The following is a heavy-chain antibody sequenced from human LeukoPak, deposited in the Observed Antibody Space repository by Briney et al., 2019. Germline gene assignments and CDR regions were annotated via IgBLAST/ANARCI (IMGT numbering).Heavy chain of an antibody. CDR3: ATLKPNYYDSSGEGYWFDP. J-gene: IGHJ5*02. CDR2: IYYSGST. D-gene: IGHD3-22*01. Sequence: PSETLSLTCTVSGYSISSSYYWGWIRQPPGKGLEWIGSIYYSGSTYYNPSLKSRVTISVDTSKNQFSLKLSSVTAADTAVYYCATLKPNYYDSSGEGYWFDPWGQGTLVTVSS. CDR1: GYSISSSYY. V-gene: IGHV4-38-2*02.